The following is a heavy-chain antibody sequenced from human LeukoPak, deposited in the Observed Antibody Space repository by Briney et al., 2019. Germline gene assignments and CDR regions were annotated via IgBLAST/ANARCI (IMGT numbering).Heavy chain of an antibody. CDR2: ISYDGSNQ. CDR3: AEVWGYCSSTSCSDY. V-gene: IGHV3-30*03. J-gene: IGHJ4*02. CDR1: GVTFSSYG. Sequence: RGRSPRLSCAASGVTFSSYGMHGVRQAPGRRREGVAGISYDGSNQSYADPVKGRFTIYRDNSKTTPYLQMNSLRAEDTAVYYCAEVWGYCSSTSCSDYWGQGTLVTVSS. D-gene: IGHD2-2*01.